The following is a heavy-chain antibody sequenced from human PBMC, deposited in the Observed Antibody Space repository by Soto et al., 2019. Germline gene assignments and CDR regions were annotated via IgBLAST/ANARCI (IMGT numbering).Heavy chain of an antibody. D-gene: IGHD3-16*01. CDR3: AREGWRHAGGIEY. J-gene: IGHJ4*01. Sequence: QVQLVQSGAEVKKPGSSVKLSCKASGFTFSSYCMNWVRQAPGKGLEWMGEIIHIFGKANYAQKFKGRVTITADESTSTVYIELSSLRAEETAVYYCAREGWRHAGGIEYWGHGNLVTASS. CDR1: GFTFSSYC. CDR2: IIHIFGKA. V-gene: IGHV1-69*01.